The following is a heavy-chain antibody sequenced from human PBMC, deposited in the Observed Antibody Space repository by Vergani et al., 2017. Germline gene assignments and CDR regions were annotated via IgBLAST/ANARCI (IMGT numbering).Heavy chain of an antibody. V-gene: IGHV3-48*01. CDR1: GFTFSSYS. CDR3: ARGEDHYDSSGYYPDY. CDR2: ISSSSSTI. J-gene: IGHJ4*02. Sequence: VQLVESGGGVVQPGRSLRLSCAASGFTFSSYSMNWVRQAPGKGLEWVSYISSSSSTIYYADSVKGRFTISRDNAKNSLYLQMNSLRAEDTAVYYCARGEDHYDSSGYYPDYWGQGTLVTVSS. D-gene: IGHD3-22*01.